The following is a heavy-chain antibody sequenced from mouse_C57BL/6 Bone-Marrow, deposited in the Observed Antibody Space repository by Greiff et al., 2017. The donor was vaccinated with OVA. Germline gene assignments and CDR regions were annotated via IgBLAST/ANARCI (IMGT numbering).Heavy chain of an antibody. V-gene: IGHV1-63*01. J-gene: IGHJ1*03. CDR3: ASSNSHWYFDV. CDR1: GYTFTNYW. CDR2: IYPGGGYT. Sequence: VQLQQSGAELVRPGTSVKMSCKASGYTFTNYWIGWAKQRPGHGLEWIGDIYPGGGYTNYNEKFKGKATLTADKSSSTAYMPFSSLTSEDSAIYYCASSNSHWYFDVWGTGTTVTVSS.